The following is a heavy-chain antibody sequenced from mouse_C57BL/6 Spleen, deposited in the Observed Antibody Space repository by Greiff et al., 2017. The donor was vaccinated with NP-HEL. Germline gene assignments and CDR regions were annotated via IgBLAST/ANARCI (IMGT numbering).Heavy chain of an antibody. CDR3: ARLMITGNYYAMDY. D-gene: IGHD2-4*01. CDR1: GFTFSSYG. CDR2: ISSGGSYT. J-gene: IGHJ4*01. Sequence: EVKLMESGGDLVKPGGSLKLSCAASGFTFSSYGMSWVRQTPDKRLEWVAAISSGGSYTYYPDSVKGRFTISRDNAKNTLYLQMSSLKSEDTAMYYCARLMITGNYYAMDYWGQGTSVTVSS. V-gene: IGHV5-6*01.